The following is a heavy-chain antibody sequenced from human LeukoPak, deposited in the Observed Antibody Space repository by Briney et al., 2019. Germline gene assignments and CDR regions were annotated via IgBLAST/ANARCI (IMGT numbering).Heavy chain of an antibody. CDR3: ATDKGAAPEERADY. CDR2: IWYDGSNK. V-gene: IGHV3-33*01. CDR1: GFTFSSYG. D-gene: IGHD1-1*01. J-gene: IGHJ4*02. Sequence: PGRSLRLSCAASGFTFSSYGMHWVRQAPGKGLEWVAVIWYDGSNKYYADSVKGRFTISRDNSKNTLYLQMNSLRAEDTAVYYCATDKGAAPEERADYWGQGTLVTVSS.